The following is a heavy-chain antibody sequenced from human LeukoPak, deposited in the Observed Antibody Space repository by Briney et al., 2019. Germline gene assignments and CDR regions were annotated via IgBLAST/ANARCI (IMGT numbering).Heavy chain of an antibody. CDR1: GGSISSYY. J-gene: IGHJ6*03. CDR3: AREVDYYDSSGYYYYYYYMDV. V-gene: IGHV4-4*07. CDR2: IYSSGST. Sequence: PSETLSLTCTVSGGSISSYYWSWIRQPAGKGLEWIGRIYSSGSTNYNPSLESRVTMSVDTSKNQFSLKVSSVTAADTAVYYCAREVDYYDSSGYYYYYYYMDVWGKGTTVTISS. D-gene: IGHD3-22*01.